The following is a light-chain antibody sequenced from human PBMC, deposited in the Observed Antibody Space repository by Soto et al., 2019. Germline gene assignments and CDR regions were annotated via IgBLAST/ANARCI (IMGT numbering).Light chain of an antibody. V-gene: IGLV4-69*01. Sequence: VLTQSPSASASLGASVKLTCTLSSGHSSDAIAWHQQQPEKGPRFLMNLNSDGSHPKGDGIPDRFSGSSSGAERYLTISSLQSEDEADYYCQTWGTGIVIFGGGTKRTGL. CDR1: SGHSSDA. J-gene: IGLJ2*01. CDR2: LNSDGSH. CDR3: QTWGTGIVI.